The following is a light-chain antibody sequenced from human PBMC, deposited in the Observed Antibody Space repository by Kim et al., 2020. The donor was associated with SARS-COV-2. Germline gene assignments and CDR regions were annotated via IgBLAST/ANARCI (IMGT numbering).Light chain of an antibody. CDR3: QHYDNAPFT. V-gene: IGKV1-27*01. CDR2: AAS. J-gene: IGKJ2*01. Sequence: SASVGDRVTITSRASQGINNYLAWYQQKPGKVPKLLIYAASTLQSGVPSRFSGSGSGTDFTLTISVLQAEDVATYYCQHYDNAPFTFGLGTKLEI. CDR1: QGINNY.